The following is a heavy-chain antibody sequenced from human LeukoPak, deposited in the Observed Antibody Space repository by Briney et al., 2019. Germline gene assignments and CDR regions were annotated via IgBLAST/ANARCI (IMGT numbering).Heavy chain of an antibody. V-gene: IGHV4-4*07. D-gene: IGHD2-2*02. CDR1: GGSISSYY. CDR2: IYTSGST. Sequence: PSETLSLTCTVSGGSISSYYWSWIRQPPGKGLEWIGRIYTSGSTNYNPSLKSRVTMSVDTSKNQFSLKLSSVTAADTAVYYCARDLYCSSTSCYTLENWFDPWGQGTLVTVSS. J-gene: IGHJ5*02. CDR3: ARDLYCSSTSCYTLENWFDP.